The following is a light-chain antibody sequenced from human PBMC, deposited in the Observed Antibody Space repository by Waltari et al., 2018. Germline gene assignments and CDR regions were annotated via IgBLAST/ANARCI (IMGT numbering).Light chain of an antibody. CDR1: QSVGNN. J-gene: IGKJ1*01. CDR3: QQYNKWPLWT. V-gene: IGKV3-15*01. Sequence: EIVMTQSPVTLSVSPGERATLSCRASQSVGNNLAWYQQKPGQAPRLLISGASTRATDIPARCSGSGSGTDFTLTISNLQSDDFAIYYCQQYNKWPLWTFGQGTKVEMK. CDR2: GAS.